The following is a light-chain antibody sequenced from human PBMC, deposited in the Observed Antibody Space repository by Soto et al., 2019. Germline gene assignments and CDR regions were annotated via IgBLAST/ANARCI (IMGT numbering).Light chain of an antibody. V-gene: IGLV2-14*03. CDR2: NVY. Sequence: QSALTQAASVSGCPGQSITISCNGTSSDVGAYNFVSWHQQHPGKAPKLMIYNVYDRPSGISYRFSGSKSGNTASLTISGLQGEDEADYYCSAYTVSRTYVFGTGTKVTVL. CDR1: SSDVGAYNF. CDR3: SAYTVSRTYV. J-gene: IGLJ1*01.